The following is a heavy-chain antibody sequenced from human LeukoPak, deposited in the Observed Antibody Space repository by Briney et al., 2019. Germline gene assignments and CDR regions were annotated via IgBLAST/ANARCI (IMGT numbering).Heavy chain of an antibody. CDR1: GFTFSSYG. CDR3: ARDHGIAVAGNYYYYMDV. D-gene: IGHD6-19*01. J-gene: IGHJ6*03. CDR2: ISGSGGST. Sequence: PGGSLRLSCAASGFTFSSYGMSWVRQAPGKGLEWVSAISGSGGSTYYADSVKGRFTISRDNSKNTLYLQMNSLRAEDTAVYYCARDHGIAVAGNYYYYMDVWGKGTTVTTSS. V-gene: IGHV3-23*01.